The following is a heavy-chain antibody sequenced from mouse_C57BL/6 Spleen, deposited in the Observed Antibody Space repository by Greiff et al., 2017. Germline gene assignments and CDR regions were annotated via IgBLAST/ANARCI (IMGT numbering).Heavy chain of an antibody. J-gene: IGHJ3*01. CDR1: GYTFTSYW. D-gene: IGHD1-1*01. Sequence: VQLQQPGAELVMPGASVKLSCKASGYTFTSYWMHWVKQRPGQGLEWIGEIDPSDSYTNYNRKFKGKSTLTVDKSSSTAYMQLSSLTSEDSAVYYCARSDYGSSPFAYWGQGTLVTVSA. CDR3: ARSDYGSSPFAY. V-gene: IGHV1-69*01. CDR2: IDPSDSYT.